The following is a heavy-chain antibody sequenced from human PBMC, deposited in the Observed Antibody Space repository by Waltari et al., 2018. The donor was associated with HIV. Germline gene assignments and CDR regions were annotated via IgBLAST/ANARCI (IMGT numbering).Heavy chain of an antibody. V-gene: IGHV3-23*01. D-gene: IGHD6-13*01. CDR3: VKEHQYSHTWYSYYGMDV. Sequence: EVQVLESGGALVQPGVSLRLSCAASGFTFSNYGKSWVRRAPGKGLGWVSTIGGSGGSTYYADSVKGRFTVSRDNSKNTLYLQMNSLRAEDTAVYFCVKEHQYSHTWYSYYGMDVWGQGTTVTVSS. J-gene: IGHJ6*02. CDR2: IGGSGGST. CDR1: GFTFSNYG.